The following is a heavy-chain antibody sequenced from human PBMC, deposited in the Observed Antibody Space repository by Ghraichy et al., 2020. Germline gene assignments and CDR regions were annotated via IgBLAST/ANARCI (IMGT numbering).Heavy chain of an antibody. CDR3: ANLPRTRTGTTVDY. CDR2: INSDGSST. D-gene: IGHD1-1*01. J-gene: IGHJ4*02. V-gene: IGHV3-74*01. Sequence: GGSLRLSCAASGFTFSSYWMHWVRKAPGKGLVWVSRINSDGSSTSYADSVKGRFTISRENAKNTLYLQMNSLKAEDTAVYYCANLPRTRTGTTVDYWGQGTLVTVSS. CDR1: GFTFSSYW.